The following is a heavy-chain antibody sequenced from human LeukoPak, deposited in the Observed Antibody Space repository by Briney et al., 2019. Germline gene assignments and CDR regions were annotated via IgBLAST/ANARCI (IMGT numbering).Heavy chain of an antibody. Sequence: GASVKVSCKVSGYTLTEVPMHWVRQAPGKGLEWMGGFDPEDGETIYAQRFQGRVTMTEDTSTDTAYMELSSLRSEDTAVYYCARGLWYGAYSWGQGTLVTVSS. CDR1: GYTLTEVP. CDR2: FDPEDGET. CDR3: ARGLWYGAYS. J-gene: IGHJ4*02. V-gene: IGHV1-24*01. D-gene: IGHD4/OR15-4a*01.